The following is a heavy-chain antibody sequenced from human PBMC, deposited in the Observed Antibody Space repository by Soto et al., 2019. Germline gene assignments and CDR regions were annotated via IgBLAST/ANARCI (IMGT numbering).Heavy chain of an antibody. CDR1: GFSLSTDAVG. D-gene: IGHD6-13*01. J-gene: IGHJ4*02. CDR3: AHRIAAPGRTLDY. CDR2: IYWNDEA. Sequence: QITLEESGPTLVRPTQTLTLTCTVSGFSLSTDAVGVAWIRQPPGKALEWLALIYWNDEARYKSSLNNRLTITKDTAKNQVVLTMTDMVPLETATYFCAHRIAAPGRTLDYWGQGILVTVSS. V-gene: IGHV2-5*01.